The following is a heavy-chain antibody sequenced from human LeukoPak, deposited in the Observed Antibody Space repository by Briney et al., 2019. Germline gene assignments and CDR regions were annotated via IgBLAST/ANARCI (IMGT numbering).Heavy chain of an antibody. CDR2: ISGYNGNT. V-gene: IGHV1-18*01. Sequence: ASVKVSCKASGYTFSSYGIAWVRQAPGQGLEWMGWISGYNGNTNYAQKLQGRVSMTTDTSTTTAYMELRSLTSDDTALYYCARSSLGTITAGPFDYWGREPWSPSPQ. J-gene: IGHJ4*02. D-gene: IGHD5-12*01. CDR1: GYTFSSYG. CDR3: ARSSLGTITAGPFDY.